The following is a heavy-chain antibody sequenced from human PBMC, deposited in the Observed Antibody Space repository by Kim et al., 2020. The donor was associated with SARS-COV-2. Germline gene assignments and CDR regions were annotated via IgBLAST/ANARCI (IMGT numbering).Heavy chain of an antibody. V-gene: IGHV3-23*01. CDR3: AKSVRVGGEGDN. CDR2: ISGSGANT. Sequence: GGSLRLSCAASGFTFSIYAMSWVRQAPGKGLEWVSTISGSGANTYYVDSVKGRFTISRDNSKNTLYLQLNSLRVEDTALYYCAKSVRVGGEGDNWGQGTLVTVSS. CDR1: GFTFSIYA. D-gene: IGHD2-15*01. J-gene: IGHJ4*02.